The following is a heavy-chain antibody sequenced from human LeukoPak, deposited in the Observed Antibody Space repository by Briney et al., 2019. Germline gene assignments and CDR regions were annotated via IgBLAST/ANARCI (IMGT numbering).Heavy chain of an antibody. J-gene: IGHJ6*03. CDR3: ARAPSSTYYYYYYMDV. Sequence: SETLSLTCAVYGGSISSYYWSWIRQPPGKGLEWIGYIYYSGSTNYNPSLKSRVTISVDTSKNQFSLKLSSVTAADTAVYYCARAPSSTYYYYYYMDVWGKGTTVTVSS. V-gene: IGHV4-59*01. CDR2: IYYSGST. D-gene: IGHD2-2*01. CDR1: GGSISSYY.